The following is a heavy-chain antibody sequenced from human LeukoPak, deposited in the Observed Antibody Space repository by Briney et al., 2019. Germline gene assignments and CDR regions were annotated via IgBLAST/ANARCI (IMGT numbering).Heavy chain of an antibody. CDR3: VAGYRSSWSYFDY. Sequence: VRTLCLSPSVAGFTVGSYAMDYVRQAPGMRQEYVSAISSNGGSTYYADSVKGRFTISRDNSKNTLYLQMSSLRAEDTAVYYCVAGYRSSWSYFDYRGQGTLVSVSS. D-gene: IGHD6-13*01. CDR2: ISSNGGST. V-gene: IGHV3-64D*09. J-gene: IGHJ4*02. CDR1: GFTVGSYA.